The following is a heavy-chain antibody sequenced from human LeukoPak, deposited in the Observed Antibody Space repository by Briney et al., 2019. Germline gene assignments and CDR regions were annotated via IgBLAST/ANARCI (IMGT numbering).Heavy chain of an antibody. CDR3: AKVSEYYDILTGYYVGGFDY. Sequence: GGSLRLSCAASGFTFTTYAMSWVRQAPGQGLEWISTISDSGDSTYYADSVKGRFTISRDNSKNTLYVQMNSLRAEDTAVYYCAKVSEYYDILTGYYVGGFDYWGQGTLVTVSS. CDR1: GFTFTTYA. D-gene: IGHD3-9*01. J-gene: IGHJ4*02. V-gene: IGHV3-23*01. CDR2: ISDSGDST.